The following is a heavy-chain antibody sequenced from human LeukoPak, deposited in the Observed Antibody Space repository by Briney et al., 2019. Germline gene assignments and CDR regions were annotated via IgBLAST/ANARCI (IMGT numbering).Heavy chain of an antibody. Sequence: GGSLRLSCAASGFTFSSYTIHWVRQPPGKGLEWVAVISFDGSNKYYADSVKGRFTISRDNSKNTLYLQMNSLRAEDTAVYYCARVWGSGSYSYYYYGMDVWGQGTTATVSS. CDR1: GFTFSSYT. CDR3: ARVWGSGSYSYYYYGMDV. CDR2: ISFDGSNK. J-gene: IGHJ6*02. V-gene: IGHV3-30-3*01. D-gene: IGHD3-10*01.